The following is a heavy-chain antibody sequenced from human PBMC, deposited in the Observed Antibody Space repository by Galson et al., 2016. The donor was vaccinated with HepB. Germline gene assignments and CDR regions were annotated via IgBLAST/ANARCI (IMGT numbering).Heavy chain of an antibody. D-gene: IGHD6-13*01. CDR1: GFPFSNYW. CDR2: INSDGSST. CDR3: TIGHREGIAAAGLPI. J-gene: IGHJ4*02. V-gene: IGHV3-74*01. Sequence: SLRLSCAASGFPFSNYWMHWVRQAPGKGPVWVSRINSDGSSTTYADSVKGRFTISRDNAKNTLYLQMNSLRAEDTALYYCTIGHREGIAAAGLPIGGQGTLVIVSS.